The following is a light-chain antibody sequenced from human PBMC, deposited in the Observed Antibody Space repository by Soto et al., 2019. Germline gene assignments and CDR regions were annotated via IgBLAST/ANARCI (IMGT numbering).Light chain of an antibody. CDR2: AAS. Sequence: IQMIQSPSSLSASVGDRVTITCRASQSISTYLNWYQQKPGKAPKVLIYAASSLQSGVPSRFSGSGSGTDFTLTISRLQPEDLATYYCQQSDSTPYTFGQGTKLEIK. J-gene: IGKJ2*01. CDR1: QSISTY. CDR3: QQSDSTPYT. V-gene: IGKV1-39*01.